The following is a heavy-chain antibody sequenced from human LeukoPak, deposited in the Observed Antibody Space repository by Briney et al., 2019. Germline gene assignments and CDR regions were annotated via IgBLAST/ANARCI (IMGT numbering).Heavy chain of an antibody. V-gene: IGHV4-59*11. J-gene: IGHJ5*02. CDR1: GGSISSHS. D-gene: IGHD3-10*01. CDR3: ARGLVQGENWFDP. Sequence: SETLSLTCTVSGGSISSHSWTWIRQSPEKGLEWIGYIYKSGGTNYNPSLKSRVTITADTSKNQFSLKLTSVTAADTAVYYCARGLVQGENWFDPWGPGTLVTVSS. CDR2: IYKSGGT.